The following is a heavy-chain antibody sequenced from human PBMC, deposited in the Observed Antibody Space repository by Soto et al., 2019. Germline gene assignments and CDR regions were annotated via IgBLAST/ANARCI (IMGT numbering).Heavy chain of an antibody. Sequence: KPSETLSLTCAVYGGSFSGYYWSWIRQPPGKGLEWIGEINHSGSTNYNPSLKSRVTISVDTSKNQFSLKLSSVTAADTAVYYCARNIAARLLDYWGQGTLVTVSS. V-gene: IGHV4-34*01. J-gene: IGHJ4*02. CDR2: INHSGST. CDR1: GGSFSGYY. D-gene: IGHD6-6*01. CDR3: ARNIAARLLDY.